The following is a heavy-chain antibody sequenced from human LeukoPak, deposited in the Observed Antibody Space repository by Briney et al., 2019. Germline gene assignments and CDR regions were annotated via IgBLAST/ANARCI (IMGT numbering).Heavy chain of an antibody. Sequence: GSLRLSCVASGFTFSTSWVTWVRQAPGKGLEWVANIDKHGSGKYYVDSVKGRFAISRDYASNSVFLQMVSLRAEDTSVYYCARDAGWGYYDLWGQGTPVTVSS. J-gene: IGHJ4*02. D-gene: IGHD1-26*01. CDR2: IDKHGSGK. CDR1: GFTFSTSW. V-gene: IGHV3-7*01. CDR3: ARDAGWGYYDL.